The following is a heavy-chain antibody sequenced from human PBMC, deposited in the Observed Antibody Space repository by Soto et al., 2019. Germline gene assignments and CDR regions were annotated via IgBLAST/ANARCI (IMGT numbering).Heavy chain of an antibody. D-gene: IGHD6-6*01. Sequence: QVQLQESGPGLVKPSGTLSLTCAVSGGSISSSNWWSWVRQPPGKGLEWIGEIYHSGSTNYNPSLKRRVTISVDKSKNQFSLKLSSVTAADTAVYYCAREGPDSSSPAPFDYWGQGTLVTVSS. CDR1: GGSISSSNW. J-gene: IGHJ4*02. V-gene: IGHV4-4*02. CDR2: IYHSGST. CDR3: AREGPDSSSPAPFDY.